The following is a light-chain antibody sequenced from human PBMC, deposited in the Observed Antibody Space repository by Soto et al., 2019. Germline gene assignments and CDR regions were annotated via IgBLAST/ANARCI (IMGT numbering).Light chain of an antibody. Sequence: EIVLTQSPGTLSLSPGERATLSCRASQSVSSSYLAWYQQKPGQAPRLLIYGASSRATGIPDRFSGSGSGTDFPLTIRRLEPEDFAVYYCQQYGSSPWTFGQGT. CDR1: QSVSSSY. CDR2: GAS. CDR3: QQYGSSPWT. V-gene: IGKV3-20*01. J-gene: IGKJ1*01.